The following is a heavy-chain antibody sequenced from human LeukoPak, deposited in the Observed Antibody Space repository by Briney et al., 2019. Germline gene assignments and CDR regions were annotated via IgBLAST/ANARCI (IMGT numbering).Heavy chain of an antibody. J-gene: IGHJ4*02. V-gene: IGHV3-30*18. CDR3: AKGLRYSDN. CDR1: GFTFSGYG. Sequence: GGSLRLSCAASGFTFSGYGMHWVRQAPGKGLEWVAVISYDGSNKYYADSVKGRFTISRDNSKNTLYLQMNSLRAEDTAVYYCAKGLRYSDNWGQGTLVTVSS. D-gene: IGHD3-9*01. CDR2: ISYDGSNK.